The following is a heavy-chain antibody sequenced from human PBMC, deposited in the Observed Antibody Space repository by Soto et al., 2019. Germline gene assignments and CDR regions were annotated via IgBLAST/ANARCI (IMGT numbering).Heavy chain of an antibody. J-gene: IGHJ6*02. Sequence: SQALPVPWSVSAGTPSPEWYHWSWLRLPPGKGLEWIGNIYYSGNTYYNTSLKSRLIISIDTSKNQFSLNVGSLTAADTAVYYCASSSLYGMDVWGQGTTVT. CDR2: IYYSGNT. CDR3: ASSSLYGMDV. CDR1: AGTPSPEWYH. V-gene: IGHV4-30-4*01.